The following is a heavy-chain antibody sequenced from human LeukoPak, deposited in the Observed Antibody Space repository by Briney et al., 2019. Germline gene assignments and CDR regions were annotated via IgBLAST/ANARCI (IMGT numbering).Heavy chain of an antibody. J-gene: IGHJ4*02. CDR3: ARDDYDYVWGSYRYEPY. Sequence: ASVKVSCKASGYTFTGYYMHWVRQAPGQGLEWMGWINPNSGGTNYAQKFQGRVTMTRDTSISTAYMELSRLRSDDTAVYYCARDDYDYVWGSYRYEPYWGQGTLVTVSS. CDR1: GYTFTGYY. CDR2: INPNSGGT. D-gene: IGHD3-16*02. V-gene: IGHV1-2*02.